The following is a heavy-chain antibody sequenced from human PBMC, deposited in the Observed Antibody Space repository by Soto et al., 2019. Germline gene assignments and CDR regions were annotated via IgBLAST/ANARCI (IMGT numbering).Heavy chain of an antibody. CDR3: ARGVGLYSNYDY. CDR1: GYTFTSYA. D-gene: IGHD2-2*02. CDR2: INAGNGNT. V-gene: IGHV1-3*01. J-gene: IGHJ4*02. Sequence: QVQLVQSGAEVKKPGASVKVSCKASGYTFTSYAMHWVRQAPGQRLEWMGWINAGNGNTKYSQKFQGRVTITRDSSASTAYMELSSLRSEDTAVYYCARGVGLYSNYDYWGQGTLVTVSS.